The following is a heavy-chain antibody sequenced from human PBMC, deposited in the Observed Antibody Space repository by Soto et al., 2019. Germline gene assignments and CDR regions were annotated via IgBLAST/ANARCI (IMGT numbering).Heavy chain of an antibody. J-gene: IGHJ4*02. CDR2: VSLTGDRT. Sequence: EVQLLESGGGLVQSGGSLRLSCVASRFSFSSYEMSRVRQAAGKGLEWVSRVSLTGDRTNYAGSVKGRFTVSRDNFKNTLYLEMDSLRPEDTAIYYCARGGGYCTPTSCAIDSWGRGTPVTVSS. D-gene: IGHD2-8*01. CDR3: ARGGGYCTPTSCAIDS. V-gene: IGHV3-23*01. CDR1: RFSFSSYE.